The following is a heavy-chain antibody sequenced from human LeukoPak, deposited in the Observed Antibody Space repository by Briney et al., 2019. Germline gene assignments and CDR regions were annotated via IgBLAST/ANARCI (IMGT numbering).Heavy chain of an antibody. CDR1: GFTFSSYV. V-gene: IGHV3-64*01. Sequence: GGSLRLSCTASGFTFSSYVMYWVRQAPGKGLEYVSSITNDGGSTDYANSVKGRFTISRDNSKNTLYLQMGSLRADDMAVYHCARAKSSNGYYFDYWGQAALVTVSS. J-gene: IGHJ4*02. D-gene: IGHD3-22*01. CDR2: ITNDGGST. CDR3: ARAKSSNGYYFDY.